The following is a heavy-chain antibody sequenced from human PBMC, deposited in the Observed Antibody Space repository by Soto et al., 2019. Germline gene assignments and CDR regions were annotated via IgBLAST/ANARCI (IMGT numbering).Heavy chain of an antibody. CDR3: AKESMPDHYGDTLFDF. Sequence: EVQLLESGGGLVQPGGSLRLSCEASGFSFSNYALRWVRQSPGKRLELVSTFSAGWRAYCEDSVKGRFSIAKDTSKNTLPLKASTLRADDTAVYYWAKESMPDHYGDTLFDFWGQGTRVTVSS. D-gene: IGHD4-17*01. CDR1: GFSFSNYA. J-gene: IGHJ4*02. CDR2: FSAGWRA. V-gene: IGHV3-23*01.